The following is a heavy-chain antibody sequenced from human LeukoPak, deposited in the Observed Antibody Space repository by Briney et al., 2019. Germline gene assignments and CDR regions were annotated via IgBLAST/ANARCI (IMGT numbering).Heavy chain of an antibody. J-gene: IGHJ4*02. CDR1: GGSISSGRYY. V-gene: IGHV4-61*02. CDR2: IYTSGST. D-gene: IGHD1-1*01. Sequence: SETLSLTCTVSGGSISSGRYYWSWIRQPAGKGLEWIGRIYTSGSTNYNPSLKSRVTISVDTSKNQFSLKLSSVTAADTAVYYCTRDRGAGTNRYWNAYFDYWGQGTLVTVSS. CDR3: TRDRGAGTNRYWNAYFDY.